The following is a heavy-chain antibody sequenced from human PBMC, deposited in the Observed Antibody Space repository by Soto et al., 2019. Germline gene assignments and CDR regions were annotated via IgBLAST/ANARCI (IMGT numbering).Heavy chain of an antibody. D-gene: IGHD3-10*01. CDR2: IWFDGSIK. V-gene: IGHV3-33*03. Sequence: PGGSQRLSCAASGFTFSTYGIHWVRQAPGKGLEWVAVIWFDGSIKYYANSVKGRFTISRDNAKNSLYLQMNSLRAEDTAVYYCARATGADKEDYWGQGTLVTAPQ. CDR1: GFTFSTYG. J-gene: IGHJ4*02. CDR3: ARATGADKEDY.